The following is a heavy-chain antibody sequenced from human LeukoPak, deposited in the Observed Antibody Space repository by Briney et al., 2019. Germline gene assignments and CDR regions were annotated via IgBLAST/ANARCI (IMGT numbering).Heavy chain of an antibody. CDR2: IYHSGST. Sequence: SETLSLTCTVSGYSISNDYHWGWIRQPPGKGLEWIGNIYHSGSTYYNPSLKSRVTISVDTSKNQFSLKLSSMTAADTAMYYCARAYCVGDCTVLHIYFDNWGQGTLVTVSS. D-gene: IGHD2-21*02. CDR3: ARAYCVGDCTVLHIYFDN. J-gene: IGHJ4*02. CDR1: GYSISNDYH. V-gene: IGHV4-38-2*02.